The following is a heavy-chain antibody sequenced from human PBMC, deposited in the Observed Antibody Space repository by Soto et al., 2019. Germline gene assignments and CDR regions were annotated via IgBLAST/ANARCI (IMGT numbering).Heavy chain of an antibody. Sequence: PGGSLRLSCAASGFTFSSYAMSWVRQAPAKGLEWVSAITGSGGSALYADSVKGRFIISRDNSKNTLYLQMNSLRAEDTAVYYCAKVGGGGYSGSSGWGQGTLVTVSS. D-gene: IGHD1-26*01. J-gene: IGHJ4*02. CDR1: GFTFSSYA. CDR2: ITGSGGSA. CDR3: AKVGGGGYSGSSG. V-gene: IGHV3-23*01.